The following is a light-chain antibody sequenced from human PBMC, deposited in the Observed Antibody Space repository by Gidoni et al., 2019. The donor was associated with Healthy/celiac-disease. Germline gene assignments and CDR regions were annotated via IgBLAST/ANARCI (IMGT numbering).Light chain of an antibody. CDR3: QQSYSTPRT. CDR1: QSISSY. J-gene: IGKJ1*01. V-gene: IGKV1-39*01. CDR2: ATS. Sequence: DIQMPQSPSSLSASVGDRVTITCRAIQSISSYLNWYQQKQGKAPKLLSYATSSLQSGVPSRSSGSGFGTDFTLTISSMQPEDFATYYCQQSYSTPRTFGQGTKVEIK.